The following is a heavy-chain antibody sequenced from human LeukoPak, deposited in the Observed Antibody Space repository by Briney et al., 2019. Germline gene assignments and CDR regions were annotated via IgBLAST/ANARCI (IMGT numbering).Heavy chain of an antibody. Sequence: GASVKVSCKASGYTFTGYYMHWVRQAPGQGLEWTGWINPNSGGTNYAQKFQGRVTMTRDTSISTAYMELSRLRSDDTAVYYCARDRGIVATIYYWFDPWGQGTLVTVSS. D-gene: IGHD5-12*01. V-gene: IGHV1-2*02. CDR1: GYTFTGYY. CDR3: ARDRGIVATIYYWFDP. J-gene: IGHJ5*02. CDR2: INPNSGGT.